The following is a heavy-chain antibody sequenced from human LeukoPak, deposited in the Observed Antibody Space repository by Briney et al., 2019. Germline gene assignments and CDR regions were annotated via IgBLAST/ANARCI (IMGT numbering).Heavy chain of an antibody. J-gene: IGHJ4*02. V-gene: IGHV3-7*04. CDR1: GFTFSSYW. Sequence: GGSLRLSCAASGFTFSSYWMTWVRHAPGKGLEWVANIKQDGSEEYYVDSVKGRFTISRDNAENSQYLQMNSLRAEDTAVYYCARDGGYCSSTSCYDRLDYWGQGTLVTFSS. D-gene: IGHD2-2*01. CDR3: ARDGGYCSSTSCYDRLDY. CDR2: IKQDGSEE.